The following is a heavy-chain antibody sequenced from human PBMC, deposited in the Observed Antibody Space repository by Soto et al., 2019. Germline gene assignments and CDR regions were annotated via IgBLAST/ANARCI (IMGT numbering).Heavy chain of an antibody. Sequence: EVQLVESGGDLVQPGGSLRLSCAASGLTFSTYWMSWVRQAPGKGLEWVAHIRHDGSEKYYVDSVKGRFTISRDNAANSLYWQMNSLRAEDTAVYYCAKGYTGYVFFDSWGQGTLVTVSS. CDR3: AKGYTGYVFFDS. D-gene: IGHD5-12*01. CDR1: GLTFSTYW. CDR2: IRHDGSEK. J-gene: IGHJ4*02. V-gene: IGHV3-7*03.